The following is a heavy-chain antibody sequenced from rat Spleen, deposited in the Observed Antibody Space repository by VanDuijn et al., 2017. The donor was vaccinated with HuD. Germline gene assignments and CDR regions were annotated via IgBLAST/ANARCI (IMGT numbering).Heavy chain of an antibody. Sequence: EVQLVESGGGLVQPGRSMKLSCAASGLSFSNYDMAWVRQAPTKGLEWVATIIYDGTRAFYRDSVQGRFTISRDIAKSTLYLQMNNLRSEDTATYYCARSGEDGYTYYWYFDFWGPGTMVTVSS. V-gene: IGHV5-29*01. CDR3: ARSGEDGYTYYWYFDF. CDR1: GLSFSNYD. J-gene: IGHJ1*01. CDR2: IIYDGTRA. D-gene: IGHD1-4*01.